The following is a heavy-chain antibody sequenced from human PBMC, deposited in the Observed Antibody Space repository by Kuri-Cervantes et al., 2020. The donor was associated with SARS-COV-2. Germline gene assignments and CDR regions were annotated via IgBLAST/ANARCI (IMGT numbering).Heavy chain of an antibody. CDR3: PKKEPAITVVRNESFHT. J-gene: IGHJ1*01. CDR1: GFTFSSYA. CDR2: ISGSGTST. V-gene: IGHV3-23*01. Sequence: GESLKISCAPSGFTFSSYAVSWVRQAPGKGLEWVSSISGSGTSTYYADSARGRFTISRDNSKNTLYLQMNSLRAEDTAVYYCPKKEPAITVVRNESFHTWGKAPWSPSPQ. D-gene: IGHD6-19*01.